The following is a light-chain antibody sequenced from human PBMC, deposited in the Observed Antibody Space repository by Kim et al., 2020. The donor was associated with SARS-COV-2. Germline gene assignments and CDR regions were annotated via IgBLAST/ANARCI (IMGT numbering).Light chain of an antibody. CDR1: QSISTN. CDR3: QQYPSWT. V-gene: IGKV3-15*01. J-gene: IGKJ1*01. CDR2: GAS. Sequence: EIVMTQSPATLSVSPGEGATLSCRASQSISTNLAWYQQKPGRAPRLLIYGASTRATGVPAMFSGSGSGTEFTLTISSLQSEDFAVYYCQQYPSWTFGQGTKVDIK.